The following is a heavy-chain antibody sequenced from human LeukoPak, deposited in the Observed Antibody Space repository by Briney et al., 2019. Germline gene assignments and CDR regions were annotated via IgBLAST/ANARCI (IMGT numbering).Heavy chain of an antibody. CDR1: GGSISSYY. V-gene: IGHV4-4*07. CDR3: ARGPDYYDSSGYVRRAFDI. Sequence: SETLSLTCTISGGSISSYYWSWIRQPAGKGLEWIGRIYTSGSTNYNPSLKSRVTMSVDTSKNQFSLKLSSVTAADTAVYYCARGPDYYDSSGYVRRAFDIWGQGTMVTVSS. CDR2: IYTSGST. D-gene: IGHD3-22*01. J-gene: IGHJ3*02.